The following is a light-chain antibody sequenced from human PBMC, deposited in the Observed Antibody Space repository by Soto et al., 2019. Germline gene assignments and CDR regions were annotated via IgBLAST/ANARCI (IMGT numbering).Light chain of an antibody. V-gene: IGKV1-5*01. CDR1: ESIRTW. CDR2: DAS. CDR3: QQTDSFPYT. Sequence: DIPMTQSPSTLSASIGDRVTITCRASESIRTWLAWYQHKPGKAPKFLIYDASSLESGVPSRFSGSGSGTDFTLTISSLQPEDFATYYCQQTDSFPYTFGQGTNLEIK. J-gene: IGKJ2*01.